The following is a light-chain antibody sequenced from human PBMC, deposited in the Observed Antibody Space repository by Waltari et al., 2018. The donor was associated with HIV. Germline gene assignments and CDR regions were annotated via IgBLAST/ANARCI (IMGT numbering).Light chain of an antibody. V-gene: IGLV1-44*01. Sequence: QSVLTQPPSASGTPGQRVTFSCSGTSSNIGSNTVNWYRQFPGTAPKFLINRYNQRPSGVPDRFSGSKSGTSASLAISGLQSEDEADYYCAAWDDNLNGYVFGAGTKVTVL. CDR2: RYN. J-gene: IGLJ1*01. CDR3: AAWDDNLNGYV. CDR1: SSNIGSNT.